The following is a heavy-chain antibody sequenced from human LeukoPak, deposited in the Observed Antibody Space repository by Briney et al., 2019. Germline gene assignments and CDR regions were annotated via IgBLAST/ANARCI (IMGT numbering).Heavy chain of an antibody. V-gene: IGHV1-18*01. Sequence: AASVKVSCKASGYTFTSYGISWVRQAPGQGLEWMGWISAYNGNTNYAQKLQGRVTMTTDTSTSTAYMELRSLRSEDTAVYYCARDGWEVTATYYFDYWGQGTLVTVSS. J-gene: IGHJ4*02. CDR3: ARDGWEVTATYYFDY. D-gene: IGHD2-21*02. CDR1: GYTFTSYG. CDR2: ISAYNGNT.